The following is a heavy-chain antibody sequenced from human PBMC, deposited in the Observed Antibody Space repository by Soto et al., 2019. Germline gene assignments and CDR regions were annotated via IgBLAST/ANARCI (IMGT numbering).Heavy chain of an antibody. Sequence: QVQLVESGGGVVQPGRSLRLSCAASGFTFSSYGMHWVRQAPGKGLEWVAVISYDGSNKYYADSVKGRFTISRDNSKNTLYLQMNSLRAEDTAVYYCAKDRSGVVVAARWYPYFDYWGQGTLVTVSS. CDR1: GFTFSSYG. V-gene: IGHV3-30*18. J-gene: IGHJ4*02. CDR3: AKDRSGVVVAARWYPYFDY. D-gene: IGHD2-15*01. CDR2: ISYDGSNK.